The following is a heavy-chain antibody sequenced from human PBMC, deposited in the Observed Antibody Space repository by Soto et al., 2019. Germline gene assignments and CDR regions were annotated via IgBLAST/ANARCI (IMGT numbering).Heavy chain of an antibody. Sequence: GGSLRLSCAASGFTFRSYAMSWVRQSPGKGLEWVSAISGSGGSTYYADSVKGRFTISRDNSKNTLYLQMNSLRAEDTAVYYCAKDREEMATISYFDYWGQGTLVTVSS. J-gene: IGHJ4*02. CDR1: GFTFRSYA. D-gene: IGHD5-12*01. V-gene: IGHV3-23*01. CDR2: ISGSGGST. CDR3: AKDREEMATISYFDY.